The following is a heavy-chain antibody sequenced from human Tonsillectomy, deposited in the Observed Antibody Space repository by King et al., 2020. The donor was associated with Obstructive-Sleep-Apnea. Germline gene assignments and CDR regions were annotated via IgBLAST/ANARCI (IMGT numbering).Heavy chain of an antibody. V-gene: IGHV5-51*01. Sequence: GQLVQSGAEIKKPGESLKISCKTSGYNFTNFWIAWVRQVPGRGLEWMGLIYPCDSDTRYSPSLQDQVTISADNSISPTYLQWSTLKASDTAVYYCARHKDSRSVAATGFYYGMDVWGQGTTVTVSS. CDR3: ARHKDSRSVAATGFYYGMDV. CDR2: IYPCDSDT. D-gene: IGHD6-19*01. J-gene: IGHJ6*02. CDR1: GYNFTNFW.